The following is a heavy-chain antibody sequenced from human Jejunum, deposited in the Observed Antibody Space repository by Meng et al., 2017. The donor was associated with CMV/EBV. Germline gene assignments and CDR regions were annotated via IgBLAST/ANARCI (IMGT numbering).Heavy chain of an antibody. CDR3: TRLPLIPAAIEGAFDY. D-gene: IGHD3-3*02. CDR2: IGSYSGYK. Sequence: FIFSSYSMVWVRRAPGRGLEWISSIGSYSGYKYYADSVSGRFTISRDDAQSTVYLQMNSLRAEDTAVYYCTRLPLIPAAIEGAFDYWGQGTLVTVSS. CDR1: FIFSSYS. V-gene: IGHV3-21*01. J-gene: IGHJ4*02.